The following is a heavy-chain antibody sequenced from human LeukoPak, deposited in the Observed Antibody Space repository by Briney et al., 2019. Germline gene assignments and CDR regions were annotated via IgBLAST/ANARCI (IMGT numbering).Heavy chain of an antibody. D-gene: IGHD2-15*01. V-gene: IGHV1-2*06. CDR2: INPNSGGT. Sequence: GASVKVSCKASGYTLTGYYMHWVRQAPGQGLEWMGRINPNSGGTNYAQKFQGRVTMTRDTSISTAYMELSRLRSDDTAVYYCARDCSGGSCYSHWGQGTLVTVSS. CDR3: ARDCSGGSCYSH. J-gene: IGHJ4*02. CDR1: GYTLTGYY.